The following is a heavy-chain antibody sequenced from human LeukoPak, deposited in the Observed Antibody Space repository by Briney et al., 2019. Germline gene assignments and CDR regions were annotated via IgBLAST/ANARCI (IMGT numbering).Heavy chain of an antibody. CDR3: ARGGGYYFDY. CDR1: GGSISSSSYY. D-gene: IGHD1-26*01. J-gene: IGHJ4*02. V-gene: IGHV4-39*07. Sequence: SETLSLTCTVSGGSISSSSYYWGWIRQPPGKGLEWIGSIYYSGSTYYNPSLKSRVTISVDTSKNQFSLKLSSVTAADTAVYYCARGGGYYFDYWGQGTLVTVSS. CDR2: IYYSGST.